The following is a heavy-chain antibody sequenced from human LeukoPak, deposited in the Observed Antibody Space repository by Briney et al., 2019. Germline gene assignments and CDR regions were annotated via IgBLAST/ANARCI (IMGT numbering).Heavy chain of an antibody. V-gene: IGHV3-74*01. Sequence: GGSLRLSCAASGFTFSNFWMHWVRQVPGKGLVWVSRINSDATTTNYADSVKGRFTISRDNAKNTLYLQMNSLRAEDTAVYYCVRGDIPSYYDSSGYYPFDKWGQGTLVTVS. CDR2: INSDATTT. D-gene: IGHD3-22*01. CDR1: GFTFSNFW. J-gene: IGHJ4*02. CDR3: VRGDIPSYYDSSGYYPFDK.